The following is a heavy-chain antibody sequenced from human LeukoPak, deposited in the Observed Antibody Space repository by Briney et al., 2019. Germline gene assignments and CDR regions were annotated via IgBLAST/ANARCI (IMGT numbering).Heavy chain of an antibody. D-gene: IGHD5-12*01. CDR1: GGSISSGDYY. CDR2: IYYSGRT. Sequence: PSETLSLTCTVSGGSISSGDYYWSWIRQPPGKDLEWIGNIYYSGRTYYNPSLKSRIIISVDTSKNHFSLRLTSVTAADTAVYYCARESRYEATANNWFDPWGQGTLVTVSS. V-gene: IGHV4-30-4*01. J-gene: IGHJ5*02. CDR3: ARESRYEATANNWFDP.